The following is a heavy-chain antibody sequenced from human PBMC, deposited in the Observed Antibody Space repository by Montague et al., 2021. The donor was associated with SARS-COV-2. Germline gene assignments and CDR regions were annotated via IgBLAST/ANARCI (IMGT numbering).Heavy chain of an antibody. CDR3: ARDSHYYDSSGHFDY. CDR1: GGSISSYY. J-gene: IGHJ4*02. V-gene: IGHV4-59*13. CDR2: IYYSGST. D-gene: IGHD3-22*01. Sequence: SETLSLTCTVSGGSISSYYWSWIRQPPGKGLEWIGYIYYSGSTNXNPSLKSRVTISVDTSKNQFSLTLSSVTAADTAVYYCARDSHYYDSSGHFDYWGQGTLVTVSS.